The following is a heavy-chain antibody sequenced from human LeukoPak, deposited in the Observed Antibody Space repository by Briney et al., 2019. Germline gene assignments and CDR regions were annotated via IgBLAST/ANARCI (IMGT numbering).Heavy chain of an antibody. J-gene: IGHJ4*02. V-gene: IGHV3-7*01. D-gene: IGHD3-10*01. CDR3: ARDHEPLLWFGELFSSFDY. CDR2: IKQDGSEK. CDR1: GFTFSSYW. Sequence: GGSLRLSCAASGFTFSSYWMSWVRQAPGKGLEWGANIKQDGSEKYYVDSVKGRFTISRDNAKNALYLQMNSLRAEDTAVYYCARDHEPLLWFGELFSSFDYWGQGTLVTVPS.